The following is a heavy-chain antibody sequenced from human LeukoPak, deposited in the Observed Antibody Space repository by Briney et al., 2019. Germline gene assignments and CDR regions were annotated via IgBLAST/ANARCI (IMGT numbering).Heavy chain of an antibody. CDR2: ISYDGSNR. J-gene: IGHJ4*02. V-gene: IGHV3-30*18. CDR3: AKDSTFSIAAAGFDD. D-gene: IGHD6-13*01. Sequence: GGSLRLSCAASGFTFSTYGIHWVRQAPGKGLEWVAVISYDGSNRYYADSVKGRFTISRDNSKSMLYLQMNGLRAEDTAVYYCAKDSTFSIAAAGFDDWGQGTLVTVSS. CDR1: GFTFSTYG.